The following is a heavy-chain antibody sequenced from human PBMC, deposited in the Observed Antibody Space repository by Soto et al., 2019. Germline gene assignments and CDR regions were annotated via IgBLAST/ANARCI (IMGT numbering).Heavy chain of an antibody. Sequence: SETLSLTCTVSGGSISSGDYYWSWIRQPPGKGLEWIGYIYYSGSTYYNPSLKSRVTISVDTSKNQFSLKLSSVTAADTAVYYCAREGGPAVTIFGVEGSSNWFDPWGQGTLVTVSS. CDR2: IYYSGST. CDR1: GGSISSGDYY. J-gene: IGHJ5*02. CDR3: AREGGPAVTIFGVEGSSNWFDP. D-gene: IGHD3-3*01. V-gene: IGHV4-30-4*01.